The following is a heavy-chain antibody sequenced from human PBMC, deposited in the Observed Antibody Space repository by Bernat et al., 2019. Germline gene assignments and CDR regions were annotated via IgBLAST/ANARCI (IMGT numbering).Heavy chain of an antibody. V-gene: IGHV3-30*02. CDR1: GFTFHFYG. D-gene: IGHD4-17*01. CDR2: IRYDGSNK. Sequence: QVQLVESGGGVVQPGRSLRLSCVASGFTFHFYGMHWVRQAPGRGLEWVAFIRYDGSNKYYADSVKGRFTISRDNSKNTLYLQMNSLRAEDTAVYYCAKERLRRDGMDVWGQGTTVTVSS. CDR3: AKERLRRDGMDV. J-gene: IGHJ6*02.